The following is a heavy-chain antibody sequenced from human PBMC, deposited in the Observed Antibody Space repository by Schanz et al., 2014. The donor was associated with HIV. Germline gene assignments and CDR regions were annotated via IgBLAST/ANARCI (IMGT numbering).Heavy chain of an antibody. CDR1: GYTFTSYY. V-gene: IGHV1-2*02. J-gene: IGHJ6*02. CDR3: ARSTGWGGWSTWDGMDV. CDR2: LNTNSGAT. Sequence: QVHLVQSGAEVKTPGASVKVSCKASGYTFTSYYIHWVRQAPGQGLEWMGWLNTNSGATNYAQKFQGGVTMTRDTSASTAYMEMRRLKSGDTAVYYCARSTGWGGWSTWDGMDVWGQGTTVTVS. D-gene: IGHD6-19*01.